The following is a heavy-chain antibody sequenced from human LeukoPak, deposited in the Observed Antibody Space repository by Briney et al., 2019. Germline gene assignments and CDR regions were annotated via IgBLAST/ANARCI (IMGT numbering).Heavy chain of an antibody. D-gene: IGHD6-13*01. CDR1: GYTLTELS. CDR3: ARDIAAAGAPRADAFDI. Sequence: GASVKVSCKVSGYTLTELSMHWVRQAPGKGLEWMGGFDPEDGETIYAQKFQGRVTMTEDTSTDTAYMELSSLRSEDTAVYYCARDIAAAGAPRADAFDIWGQGTMVTVSS. V-gene: IGHV1-24*01. J-gene: IGHJ3*02. CDR2: FDPEDGET.